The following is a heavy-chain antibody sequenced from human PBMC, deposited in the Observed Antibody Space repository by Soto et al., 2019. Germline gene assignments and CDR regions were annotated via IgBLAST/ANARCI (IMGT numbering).Heavy chain of an antibody. D-gene: IGHD4-17*01. J-gene: IGHJ5*02. V-gene: IGHV3-66*01. CDR1: GFTVSSNY. CDR2: IYSGGST. Sequence: EVQLVESGGGLVQPGGSLRLSCAASGFTVSSNYMSWVRQAPGKGLEWVSVIYSGGSTYYADSVKGRFTISRDNSKNTLYLQMNSLRAEDTAVYYCARSYGDYMMAWFDPWGQGTLVTVSS. CDR3: ARSYGDYMMAWFDP.